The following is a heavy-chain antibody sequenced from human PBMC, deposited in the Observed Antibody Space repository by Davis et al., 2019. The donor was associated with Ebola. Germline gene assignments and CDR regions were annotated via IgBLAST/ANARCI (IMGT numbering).Heavy chain of an antibody. Sequence: GGSLRLSCKASGFSFTSYWFTWVRQMPGKGLEWVAIIWPGDSDSRYSPSFQGQVTISADKSISTAYLQWSSLKASDTAMYFCARGTDGYNPGGYFDSWGQGTLVTVSS. V-gene: IGHV5-51*01. J-gene: IGHJ4*02. CDR1: GFSFTSYW. CDR2: IWPGDSDS. D-gene: IGHD5-24*01. CDR3: ARGTDGYNPGGYFDS.